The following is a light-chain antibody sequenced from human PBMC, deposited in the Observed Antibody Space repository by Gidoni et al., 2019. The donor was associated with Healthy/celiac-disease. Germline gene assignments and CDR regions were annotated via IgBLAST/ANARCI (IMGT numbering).Light chain of an antibody. CDR2: GAA. V-gene: IGKV3-20*01. J-gene: IGKJ1*01. CDR3: QQYGSSPWT. Sequence: EMVLTQSPGTLSSSPGERATLSCRASQSVSSSYLAWYQQKPGQATRLLIYGAASRSTGIPDRFSGSGSGTDFTQNIRRLEHEAFAVYYCQQYGSSPWTFGQGTKVEIK. CDR1: QSVSSSY.